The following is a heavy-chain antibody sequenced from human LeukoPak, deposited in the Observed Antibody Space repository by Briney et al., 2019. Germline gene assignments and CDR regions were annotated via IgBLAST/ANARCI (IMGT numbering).Heavy chain of an antibody. J-gene: IGHJ3*02. Sequence: ASVRVSCKAPVYTFIGYYIHWVRQAPGQGLEWMGWISPNSGGTNYAQKFQGRVTMTRDTAISTAYMELSRLRYDDKAVYYCANGDGVETHHAFDIWGQGTMVTVSS. V-gene: IGHV1-2*02. D-gene: IGHD7-27*01. CDR1: VYTFIGYY. CDR3: ANGDGVETHHAFDI. CDR2: ISPNSGGT.